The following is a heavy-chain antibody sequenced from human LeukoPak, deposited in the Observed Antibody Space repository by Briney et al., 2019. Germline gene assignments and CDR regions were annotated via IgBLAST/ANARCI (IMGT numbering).Heavy chain of an antibody. Sequence: PGGSLRLSCAASGFTFSDYYMSWIRQAPGKGLEWVSYISSSGSTIYYADSVKGRFTISRDNAKNSLYLQMNSLRAEDTAVYYCARDLFPNYYYGMDVWGQGTTVTVSS. V-gene: IGHV3-11*01. CDR3: ARDLFPNYYYGMDV. CDR2: ISSSGSTI. CDR1: GFTFSDYY. J-gene: IGHJ6*02.